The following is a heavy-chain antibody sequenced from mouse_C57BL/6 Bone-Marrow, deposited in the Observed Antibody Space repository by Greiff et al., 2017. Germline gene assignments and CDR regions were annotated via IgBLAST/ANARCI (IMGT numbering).Heavy chain of an antibody. CDR2: IYPRSGNT. CDR1: GYTFTSYG. CDR3: ARGGLLWYAMDY. D-gene: IGHD2-10*01. V-gene: IGHV1-81*01. J-gene: IGHJ4*01. Sequence: QVQLQQSGAELARPGASVKLSCKASGYTFTSYGISWVKQRTGQGLEWIGEIYPRSGNTYYNEKFKGKATLTADKSSSTAYMVLRSLTSEDSAVYFCARGGLLWYAMDYWGQGTSVTVSS.